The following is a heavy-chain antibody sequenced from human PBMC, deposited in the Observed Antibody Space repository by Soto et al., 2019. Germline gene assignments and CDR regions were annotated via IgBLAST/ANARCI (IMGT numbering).Heavy chain of an antibody. CDR1: GYTFTSYA. CDR2: INAGNGNT. V-gene: IGHV1-3*01. D-gene: IGHD5-12*01. J-gene: IGHJ4*02. CDR3: VRDYPIGSTFSGYDGIDY. Sequence: ASVEVSCKASGYTFTSYAMHWVRQAPGQRLEWMGWINAGNGNTKYSQKFQGRVTITADKSTGTAYMELNSLRSEDTAVYYCVRDYPIGSTFSGYDGIDYWGQGTLVTVSS.